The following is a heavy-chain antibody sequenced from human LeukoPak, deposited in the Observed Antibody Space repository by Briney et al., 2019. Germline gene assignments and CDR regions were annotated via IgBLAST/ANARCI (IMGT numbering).Heavy chain of an antibody. CDR1: GYTFTSYG. J-gene: IGHJ4*02. V-gene: IGHV1-18*01. D-gene: IGHD6-13*01. CDR3: ARVPYSSSWYGYAHQFDY. Sequence: ASVKVSCKASGYTFTSYGISWVRQAPGQGLEWMGWISAYNGNTNYAQKLQGRVTMTTDTSTSTAYMELRSLRSDDTAVYYCARVPYSSSWYGYAHQFDYWGQGTLVTVSS. CDR2: ISAYNGNT.